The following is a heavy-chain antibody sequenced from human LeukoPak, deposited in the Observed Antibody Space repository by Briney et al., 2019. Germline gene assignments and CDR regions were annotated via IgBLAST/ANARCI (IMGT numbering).Heavy chain of an antibody. CDR1: GGSTSRDY. D-gene: IGHD3-10*01. CDR2: IHYSGST. V-gene: IGHV4-59*01. J-gene: IGHJ4*02. Sequence: SETLSLTCTVSGGSTSRDYWSWIRQSPGKGLEWIGFIHYSGSTNYNPSLKSRVTISIDTSENQFSLKLSSVTAADTAVYYCAGDYYGSGNYYKHWGQGTLVTVSS. CDR3: AGDYYGSGNYYKH.